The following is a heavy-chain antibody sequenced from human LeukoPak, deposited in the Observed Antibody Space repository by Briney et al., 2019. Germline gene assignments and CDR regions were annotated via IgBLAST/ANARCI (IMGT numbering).Heavy chain of an antibody. CDR2: VGTSGHT. D-gene: IGHD4-17*01. CDR3: VRSFYGDHPY. CDR1: GFTLSTYD. Sequence: GSLRLSCAASGFTLSTYDMHWVRQRPGKSLEWVAAVGTSGHTFYPDSVKGQFTISRENARNSVYLQMNSLRAGDTAVYYCVRSFYGDHPYWGQGTLVTVSS. V-gene: IGHV3-13*01. J-gene: IGHJ4*02.